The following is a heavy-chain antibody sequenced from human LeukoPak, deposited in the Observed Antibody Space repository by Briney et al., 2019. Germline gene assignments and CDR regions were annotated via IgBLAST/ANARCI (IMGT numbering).Heavy chain of an antibody. D-gene: IGHD4-17*01. CDR2: INHSGST. CDR3: ARRADYGDYWFDP. Sequence: SETLSLTCAVYGGSFSGYYWSWIRQPPGKGLEWIGEINHSGSTNYNPFLKSRVTISVDTSKNQFSLKLSSVTAADTAVYYCARRADYGDYWFDPWGQGTLVTVSS. V-gene: IGHV4-34*01. J-gene: IGHJ5*02. CDR1: GGSFSGYY.